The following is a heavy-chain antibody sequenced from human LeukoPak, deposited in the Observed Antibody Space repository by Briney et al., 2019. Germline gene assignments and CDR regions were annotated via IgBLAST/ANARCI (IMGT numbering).Heavy chain of an antibody. D-gene: IGHD3-10*01. J-gene: IGHJ3*01. CDR2: ISGYTGDT. V-gene: IGHV1-18*04. CDR3: ARDETLKLWLGKIASFNV. CDR1: GYSFHNYG. Sequence: ASVKVSCKASGYSFHNYGITWVRQAPGHGLEGVGWISGYTGDTQIAESLQGRITMTTDTSTNTAFMELRSLRSDDTAVYYCARDETLKLWLGKIASFNVWGQGTMVTVTS.